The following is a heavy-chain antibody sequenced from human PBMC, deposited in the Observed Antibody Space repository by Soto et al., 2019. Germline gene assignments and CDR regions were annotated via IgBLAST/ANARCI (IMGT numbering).Heavy chain of an antibody. D-gene: IGHD6-13*01. Sequence: QVQLVESGGGVVQPGRSLRLSSAASGFTFSSYGMHWVRQAPGKGLEWVAVISYDGSNKYYADSVKGRFTISRDNSKNTLYLQMNSLRAEDTAVYYCAKATGYSMEFDAFDIWGQGTMVTVSS. CDR1: GFTFSSYG. J-gene: IGHJ3*02. CDR3: AKATGYSMEFDAFDI. V-gene: IGHV3-30*18. CDR2: ISYDGSNK.